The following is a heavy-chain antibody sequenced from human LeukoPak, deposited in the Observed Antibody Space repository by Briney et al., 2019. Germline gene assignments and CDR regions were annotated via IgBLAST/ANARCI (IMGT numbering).Heavy chain of an antibody. CDR2: IYSGGST. V-gene: IGHV3-66*01. CDR3: ARDLNYYDSSGKDY. D-gene: IGHD3-22*01. CDR1: GFTVSSNY. J-gene: IGHJ4*02. Sequence: GGSLRLSCAASGFTVSSNYMSWVRQAPGKGLEWVSVIYSGGSTYYADSVKGRFTISRDNSKNTLYLQMNSLRAEDTAVYYCARDLNYYDSSGKDYWGQGTLVTVSS.